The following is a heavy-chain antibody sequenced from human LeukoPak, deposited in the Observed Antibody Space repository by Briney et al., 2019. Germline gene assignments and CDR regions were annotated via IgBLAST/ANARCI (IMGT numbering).Heavy chain of an antibody. CDR2: INPGDSDT. V-gene: IGHV5-51*01. D-gene: IGHD2-2*01. J-gene: IGHJ4*02. CDR1: GYSFTSYW. Sequence: GESLKISCKGSGYSFTSYWIGWVRQMPGKGLEWMGIINPGDSDTKYGPSFQGQVTISADKSISTAYLQWSSLKASDTAMYYCARRGRYCSSSNCYVAYWGQGTLVTVSS. CDR3: ARRGRYCSSSNCYVAY.